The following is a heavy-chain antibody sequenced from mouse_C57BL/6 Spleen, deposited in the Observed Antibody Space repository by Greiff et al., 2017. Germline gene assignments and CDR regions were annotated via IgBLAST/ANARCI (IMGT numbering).Heavy chain of an antibody. CDR2: ISYSGST. CDR1: GYSITSGYD. D-gene: IGHD2-5*01. J-gene: IGHJ4*01. CDR3: ARDSNDYAMDY. Sequence: EVKLMESGPGMVKPSQSLSLTCTVTGYSITSGYDWHWIRHFPGNKLEWMGYISYSGSTNYNPSLKSRISITHDTSKNHFFLKLNSVTTEDTATYYCARDSNDYAMDYWGQGTSVTVSS. V-gene: IGHV3-1*01.